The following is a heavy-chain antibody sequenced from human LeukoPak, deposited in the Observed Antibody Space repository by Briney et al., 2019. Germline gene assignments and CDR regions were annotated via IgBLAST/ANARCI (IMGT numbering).Heavy chain of an antibody. Sequence: GGSLRLSCAPSGFTVSSNYMSWVRQGPGKGLEWVSVIYSGGSTYYADSVKGRFTISRDNSKNTLYLQMNSLRAEDTAVYYCARGRMGGYFDYWGQGTLVTVSS. CDR1: GFTVSSNY. D-gene: IGHD3-16*01. CDR2: IYSGGST. V-gene: IGHV3-53*01. CDR3: ARGRMGGYFDY. J-gene: IGHJ4*02.